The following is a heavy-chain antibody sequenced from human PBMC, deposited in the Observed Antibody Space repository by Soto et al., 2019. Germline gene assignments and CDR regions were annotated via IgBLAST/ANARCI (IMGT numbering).Heavy chain of an antibody. CDR1: GGSFSDYI. D-gene: IGHD1-26*01. Sequence: SETLSLTCDVYGGSFSDYIWTWIRQTPGKGLQWIGQINHSGSASYNPSLKSRVTISVHTSSSQFSLELSSVTAADTAVYYCARGLISGSHYSGGWYYFDSWGQGTQVT. CDR2: INHSGSA. J-gene: IGHJ4*02. V-gene: IGHV4-34*01. CDR3: ARGLISGSHYSGGWYYFDS.